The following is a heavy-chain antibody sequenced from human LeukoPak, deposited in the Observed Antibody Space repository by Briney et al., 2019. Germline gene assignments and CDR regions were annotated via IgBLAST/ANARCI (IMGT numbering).Heavy chain of an antibody. CDR3: ARHFVPRDGDNYGYFDL. CDR1: GVSISGSSNY. Sequence: SETLSLTCNVSGVSISGSSNYWGWIRQSPGKGLEWIGSIYDSGSTFYNPSLKSRVLISVDTSKNQLSLRLSSVSAADTTVYYCARHFVPRDGDNYGYFDLWGRGTLVTVSS. V-gene: IGHV4-39*01. D-gene: IGHD5-24*01. CDR2: IYDSGST. J-gene: IGHJ2*01.